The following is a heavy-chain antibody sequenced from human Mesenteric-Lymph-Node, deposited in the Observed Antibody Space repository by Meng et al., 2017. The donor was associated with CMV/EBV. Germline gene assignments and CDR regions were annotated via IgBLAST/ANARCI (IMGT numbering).Heavy chain of an antibody. CDR3: AKDMRGRSGYYNDILTGALDY. Sequence: GGSLRLSCAASGFTFSNYGMHWVRQAPGKGLEWVTFIRYDGSNEYYADSVKGRFTISRDNSKNTLYLQMNSLRAEDTAVYYCAKDMRGRSGYYNDILTGALDYWGQGTLVTVSS. J-gene: IGHJ4*02. D-gene: IGHD3-9*01. CDR2: IRYDGSNE. CDR1: GFTFSNYG. V-gene: IGHV3-30*02.